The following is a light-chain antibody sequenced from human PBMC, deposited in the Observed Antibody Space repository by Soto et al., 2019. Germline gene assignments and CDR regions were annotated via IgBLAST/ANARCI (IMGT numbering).Light chain of an antibody. J-gene: IGLJ1*01. V-gene: IGLV2-8*01. Sequence: VLTQPPSAYGSPGQSVTISCTGTSTDVGGYNYVSWYQQQPGKAPKLMIYEVSKRPSGVPDRFSGSKSGNTASLTVSGLQAEDEADYYGSSYAGTNNLGVFGTGTKVTVL. CDR1: STDVGGYNY. CDR3: SSYAGTNNLGV. CDR2: EVS.